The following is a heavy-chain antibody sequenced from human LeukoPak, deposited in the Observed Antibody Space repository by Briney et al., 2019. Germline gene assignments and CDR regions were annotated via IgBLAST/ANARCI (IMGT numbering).Heavy chain of an antibody. Sequence: PSETLSLTCTVSGGSMSKSYWNWIRQPPGKGLEWIGYIYYSGSTNYNPSLKSRVNISVDTSRTQSSLKLTSVTAADTAVYYCAKVGGSCYFNYWGQGTLVTVSS. V-gene: IGHV4-59*01. CDR3: AKVGGSCYFNY. J-gene: IGHJ4*02. CDR2: IYYSGST. CDR1: GGSMSKSY. D-gene: IGHD2-15*01.